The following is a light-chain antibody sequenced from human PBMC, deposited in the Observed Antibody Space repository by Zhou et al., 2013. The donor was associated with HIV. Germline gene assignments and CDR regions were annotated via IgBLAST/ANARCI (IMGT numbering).Light chain of an antibody. CDR1: QSVSSSY. V-gene: IGKV3D-20*02. Sequence: EIVMTQSPATLSVSPGERATLSCRTSQSVSSSYLAWYQQKPGQAPRLLIYGASTRATGIPDRFSGSGSGTDFTLTISRLEPEDFAVYSCQQRSNWPLTFGPGTKVDI. CDR2: GAS. CDR3: QQRSNWPLT. J-gene: IGKJ3*01.